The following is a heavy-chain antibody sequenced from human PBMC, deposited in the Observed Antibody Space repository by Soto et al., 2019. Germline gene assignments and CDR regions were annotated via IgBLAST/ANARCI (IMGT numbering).Heavy chain of an antibody. CDR2: TYYRSKWYN. Sequence: SQTLSLTCAISGDSVSSNSAAWNWIRQSPSRGLEWLGRTYYRSKWYNDYAVSVKSRITINPDTSKNQFSLQLNSVTPEDTAVYYCAGEGGDSGYDLGYFDYWGQGTLVTVSS. D-gene: IGHD5-12*01. CDR1: GDSVSSNSAA. CDR3: AGEGGDSGYDLGYFDY. J-gene: IGHJ4*02. V-gene: IGHV6-1*01.